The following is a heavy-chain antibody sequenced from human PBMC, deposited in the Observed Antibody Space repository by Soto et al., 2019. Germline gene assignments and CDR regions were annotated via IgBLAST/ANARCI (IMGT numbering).Heavy chain of an antibody. J-gene: IGHJ6*02. CDR3: ARERHNYVTRAFYHYYGLDV. V-gene: IGHV4-30-4*01. Sequence: SETLSLTCTVSGGSISSGDYYWSWIRQPPGKGLEWIGYIYYSGSTYYNPSLKSRVTISVDTSKNQFSLKLSSVTAEDTAVYYCARERHNYVTRAFYHYYGLDVWGQGTTVTVSS. D-gene: IGHD4-17*01. CDR2: IYYSGST. CDR1: GGSISSGDYY.